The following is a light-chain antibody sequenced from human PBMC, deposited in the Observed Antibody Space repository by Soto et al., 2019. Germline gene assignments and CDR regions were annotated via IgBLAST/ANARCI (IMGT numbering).Light chain of an antibody. CDR2: LGS. J-gene: IGKJ4*01. Sequence: DILMTQSPLSLPVTPGEPASISCRSSQSLLHSNGYNYLDWYLQKPVQSPQLLIYLGSNRSSAVPERFSGSGSGTDFTLKISRVEAEDVGVYYCMQALQTPLTFGGGTKVEIK. V-gene: IGKV2-28*01. CDR3: MQALQTPLT. CDR1: QSLLHSNGYNY.